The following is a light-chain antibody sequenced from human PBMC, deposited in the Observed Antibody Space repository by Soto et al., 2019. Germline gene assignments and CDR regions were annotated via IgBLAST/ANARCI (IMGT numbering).Light chain of an antibody. J-gene: IGKJ4*01. CDR3: QQRSNWPAT. CDR2: DAS. Sequence: EIVLTQSPATLSLSPGERATLSCRASQSVSSYLAWYQQKPGQAPRLLMYDASNRASGIPARFSGSGSGTDFTLIISSLEPEDFAVYYCQQRSNWPATFGGGTKVDIK. CDR1: QSVSSY. V-gene: IGKV3-11*01.